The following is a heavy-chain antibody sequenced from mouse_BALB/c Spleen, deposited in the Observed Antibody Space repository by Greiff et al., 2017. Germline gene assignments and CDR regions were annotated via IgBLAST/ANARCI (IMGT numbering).Heavy chain of an antibody. J-gene: IGHJ3*01. D-gene: IGHD2-4*01. V-gene: IGHV3-1*02. CDR1: GYSITSGYS. Sequence: EEQRVESGPDLVKPSQSLSLTCTVTGYSITSGYSWPWIRQFPGNKLEWLGYIHYSGSTNYNPSLKSRIFITRDTSKNQFFLQLNSVTTEDTATYYCARTMITGGTWFAYWGQGTLVTVSA. CDR3: ARTMITGGTWFAY. CDR2: IHYSGST.